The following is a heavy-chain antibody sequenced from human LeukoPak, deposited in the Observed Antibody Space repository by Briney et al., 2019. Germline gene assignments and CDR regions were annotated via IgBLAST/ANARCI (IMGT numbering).Heavy chain of an antibody. V-gene: IGHV4-34*01. CDR2: INHSGST. Sequence: GSLRLSCAASGFTFSNAWMSWIRQPPGKGLEWIGEINHSGSTNYNPSLKSRVTISVDTSKNQFSLKLSSVTAADTAVYYCARGLDSSGYGGDYWGQGTLVTVSS. CDR1: GFTFSNAW. CDR3: ARGLDSSGYGGDY. J-gene: IGHJ4*02. D-gene: IGHD3-22*01.